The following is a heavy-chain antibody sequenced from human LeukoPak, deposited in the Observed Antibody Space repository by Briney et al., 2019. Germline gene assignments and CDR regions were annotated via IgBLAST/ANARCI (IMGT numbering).Heavy chain of an antibody. V-gene: IGHV1-18*01. CDR2: ISAYNGNT. CDR1: GYTFTSYG. CDR3: ARVPPGLLWFGDDRADY. J-gene: IGHJ4*02. Sequence: ASVKVSCKASGYTFTSYGISWVRQAPGQGLEWMGWISAYNGNTNYAQKLQGRVTMTTDTSTSTAYMELRSLRSDDTAVYYCARVPPGLLWFGDDRADYWGQGTLVTVSS. D-gene: IGHD3-10*01.